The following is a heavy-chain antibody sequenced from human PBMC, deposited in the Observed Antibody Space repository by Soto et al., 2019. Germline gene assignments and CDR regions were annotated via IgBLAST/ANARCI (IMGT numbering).Heavy chain of an antibody. CDR2: LNPNSGDT. D-gene: IGHD6-19*01. V-gene: IGHV1-8*01. CDR3: ATSGGGWYLY. J-gene: IGHJ4*02. CDR1: GYTFSSYD. Sequence: QVQLVQSGAEVKKPGASVKVSCKASGYTFSSYDINWVRQATGQGLEWMGWLNPNSGDTGYAQKFQGRGTLTRNTSINTAYIELSSLPSDDTAVYYCATSGGGWYLYWGQGTLVTVAS.